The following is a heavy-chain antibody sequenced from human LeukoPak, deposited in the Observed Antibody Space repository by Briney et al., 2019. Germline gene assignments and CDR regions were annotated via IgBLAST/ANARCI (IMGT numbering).Heavy chain of an antibody. V-gene: IGHV3-48*01. CDR3: ARDHLDYLMDV. Sequence: QTGGSLRLTCAASGLSFSRSSINWVRQAPGKGLEWVSYISFTGGTIYYADSVKGRFTISRDNAKNSLYLQMNSLRAEDTAVYFCARDHLDYLMDVWGKGTTVTVSS. CDR2: ISFTGGTI. D-gene: IGHD3-16*01. CDR1: GLSFSRSS. J-gene: IGHJ6*03.